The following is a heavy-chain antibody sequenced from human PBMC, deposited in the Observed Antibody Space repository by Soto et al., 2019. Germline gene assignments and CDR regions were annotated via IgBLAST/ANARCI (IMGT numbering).Heavy chain of an antibody. D-gene: IGHD4-4*01. V-gene: IGHV1-69*06. Sequence: SVKVSCKASGCTFSSYAISCVRQAPGQGLEWMGGIIPIFGTANYAQKFQGRVTITADKSTSTAYMELSSLRSEDTAVYYCAREAVTLYYYGMDVWGQGTTVTVSS. J-gene: IGHJ6*02. CDR3: AREAVTLYYYGMDV. CDR1: GCTFSSYA. CDR2: IIPIFGTA.